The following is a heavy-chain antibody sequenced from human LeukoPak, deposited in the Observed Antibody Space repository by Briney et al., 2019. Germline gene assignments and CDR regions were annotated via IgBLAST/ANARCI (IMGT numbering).Heavy chain of an antibody. J-gene: IGHJ4*02. D-gene: IGHD3-10*01. V-gene: IGHV3-49*04. Sequence: GGSLRLSCTASGFTFGDYAMSWVRQAPGKGLEWVGILRSKAYGGTTEYAASVKGRFTTSRDDSKSIAYLQMNSLKTEDTAVYYCTRDEGYYGSGSYATDYFDYWGQGTLVTVSS. CDR2: LRSKAYGGTT. CDR1: GFTFGDYA. CDR3: TRDEGYYGSGSYATDYFDY.